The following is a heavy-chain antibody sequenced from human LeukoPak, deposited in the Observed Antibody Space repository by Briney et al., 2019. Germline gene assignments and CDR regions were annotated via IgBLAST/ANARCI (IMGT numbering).Heavy chain of an antibody. D-gene: IGHD6-19*01. CDR1: GLTLRNYW. CDR2: INPDGSEK. V-gene: IGHV3-7*01. Sequence: GGSLRLSCAASGLTLRNYWMSWVRQAPGKGLEWVANINPDGSEKYYADSVKGRFAISRDNAENSLYLQMNSLRAEDTAVYYCARYGNGAWLAHYAFDSWGQGTMVTVSS. CDR3: ARYGNGAWLAHYAFDS. J-gene: IGHJ3*02.